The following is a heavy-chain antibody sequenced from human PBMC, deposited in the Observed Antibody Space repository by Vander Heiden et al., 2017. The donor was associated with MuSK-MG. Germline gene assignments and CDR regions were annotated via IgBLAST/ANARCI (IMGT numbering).Heavy chain of an antibody. CDR3: ARSILPIGGVPAAMSDY. D-gene: IGHD2-2*01. V-gene: IGHV7-4-1*02. CDR2: INTNTGNP. Sequence: QVQLVQSGSELKKPGASVKVSCKASGYTFTSYAMNWVRQAPGQGLEWMGWINTNTGNPTYAQGFTGRVVFSLDTSVSTAYLQISSLKAEETAVYYCARSILPIGGVPAAMSDYWGQGTMVTVSS. CDR1: GYTFTSYA. J-gene: IGHJ4*02.